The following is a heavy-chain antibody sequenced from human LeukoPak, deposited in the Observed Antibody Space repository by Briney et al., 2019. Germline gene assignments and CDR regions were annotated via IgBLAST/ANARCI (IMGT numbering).Heavy chain of an antibody. J-gene: IGHJ4*02. CDR2: ISAYNGNT. D-gene: IGHD6-13*01. CDR1: GYTFTSYG. CDR3: ARASVLAAGTYHSPSGFDY. Sequence: ASVNVSCKASGYTFTSYGISWVRQAPGQGLEWMGWISAYNGNTNYAQKLQGRVTMTTDTSTSTAYMELRSLRSEDTAVYYCARASVLAAGTYHSPSGFDYWGQGTLVTVSS. V-gene: IGHV1-18*01.